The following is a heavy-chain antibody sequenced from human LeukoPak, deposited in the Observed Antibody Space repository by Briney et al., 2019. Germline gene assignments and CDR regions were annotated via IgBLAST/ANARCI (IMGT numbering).Heavy chain of an antibody. D-gene: IGHD3-22*01. CDR1: GGSISSGGYS. J-gene: IGHJ4*02. CDR3: ARAYSSGYYLDY. Sequence: PSQTLSLTCAVSGGSISSGGYSWSWIRQPPGKGLEWIGYTYHSGSTYYNPSLKSRVTISVDRPKNQFSLKLSSVTAADTAVYYCARAYSSGYYLDYWGQGTLVTVSS. V-gene: IGHV4-30-2*01. CDR2: TYHSGST.